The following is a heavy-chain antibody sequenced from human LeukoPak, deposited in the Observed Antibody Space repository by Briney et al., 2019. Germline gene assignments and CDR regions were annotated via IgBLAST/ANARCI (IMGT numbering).Heavy chain of an antibody. CDR2: IYIDGSST. CDR1: GLTFSTFW. J-gene: IGHJ4*02. V-gene: IGHV3-74*01. Sequence: GGSLRLSCAASGLTFSTFWMHWVRQAPGKGLAWVSRIYIDGSSTNYADSAKGRFTISRDNAKNTLYLQMNSLRAEDTAVYYCARGASARQDYWGQGTLVTVSS. CDR3: ARGASARQDY. D-gene: IGHD2-2*01.